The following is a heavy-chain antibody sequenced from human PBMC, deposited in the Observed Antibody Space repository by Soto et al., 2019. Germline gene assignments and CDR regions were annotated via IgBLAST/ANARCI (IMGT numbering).Heavy chain of an antibody. D-gene: IGHD6-13*01. CDR1: GYTFTSYA. CDR2: INAGNGNT. J-gene: IGHJ4*02. CDR3: ARGPRWPNYFDY. Sequence: AASVKVSCKASGYTFTSYAMHWVRQAPGQRLEWMGWINAGNGNTKYSQKFQGRVTITRDTSASTAYMELSSLRSEDTAVYYCARGPRWPNYFDYWGQGTLVTVSS. V-gene: IGHV1-3*01.